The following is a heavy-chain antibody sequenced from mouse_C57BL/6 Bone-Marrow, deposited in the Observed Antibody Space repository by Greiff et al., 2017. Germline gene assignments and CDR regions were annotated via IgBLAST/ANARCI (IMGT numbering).Heavy chain of an antibody. V-gene: IGHV2-2*01. CDR2: IWSGGST. CDR1: GFSLTSYG. J-gene: IGHJ3*01. Sequence: VKLMESGPGLVQPSQSLSITCTVSGFSLTSYGVHWVRQSPGKGLEWLGVIWSGGSTDYNAAFISRLSISKDNSKSQVFFKMNSRQADDAATYYCARNWGRFAYWGQGTLVTVSA. CDR3: ARNWGRFAY.